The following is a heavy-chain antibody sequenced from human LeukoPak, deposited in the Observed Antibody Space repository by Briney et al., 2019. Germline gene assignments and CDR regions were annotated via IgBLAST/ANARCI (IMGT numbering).Heavy chain of an antibody. D-gene: IGHD2-2*02. CDR1: GYTFTGYY. CDR3: ARAKDCSSTSCYIWFDP. Sequence: GASVKVSCKASGYTFTGYYMHWVRQAPGQGLEWMGRINPNSGGTNYAQNFQGRVTMTRDTSISTAYMELSRLRSDDTAVYYCARAKDCSSTSCYIWFDPCGQGTLVTVSS. J-gene: IGHJ5*02. V-gene: IGHV1-2*06. CDR2: INPNSGGT.